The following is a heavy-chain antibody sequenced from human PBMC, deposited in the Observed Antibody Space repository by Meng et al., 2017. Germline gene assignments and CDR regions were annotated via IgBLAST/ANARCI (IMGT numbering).Heavy chain of an antibody. D-gene: IGHD3-22*01. V-gene: IGHV1-69*12. CDR1: GGTFSSYA. CDR2: IIPIFGTA. J-gene: IGHJ4*02. Sequence: QGEQVQSGAEVKKPGSSVKVSCKVSGGTFSSYAISWVRQAPGQGLEWMGGIIPIFGTANYAQKFQGRVTITADESTSTAYMELSSLRSEDTAVYYCARATYYYDSSGYDDYWGQGTLVTVSS. CDR3: ARATYYYDSSGYDDY.